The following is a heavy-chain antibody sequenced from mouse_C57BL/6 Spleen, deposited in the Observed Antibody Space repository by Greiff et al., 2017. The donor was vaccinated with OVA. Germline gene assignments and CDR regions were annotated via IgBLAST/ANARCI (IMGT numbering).Heavy chain of an antibody. CDR2: INPNNGGT. J-gene: IGHJ4*01. CDR3: ARHDFLYAMDY. V-gene: IGHV1-26*01. D-gene: IGHD2-4*01. CDR1: GYTFTDYY. Sequence: QLQQSGPELVKPGASVKISCKASGYTFTDYYMNWVKQSHGKSLEWIGDINPNNGGTSYNQKFKGKATLTVDKSSSTAYMELRSLTSEDSAVYYCARHDFLYAMDYWGQGTSVTVSS.